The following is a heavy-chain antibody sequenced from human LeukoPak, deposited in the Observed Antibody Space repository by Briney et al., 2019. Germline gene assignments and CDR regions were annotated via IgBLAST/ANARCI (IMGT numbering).Heavy chain of an antibody. CDR3: ARGPTAMGWFDP. V-gene: IGHV3-7*01. Sequence: GGSLRLSCAASRFTFSNYWMNWVRQAPGKGLEWVANIKQDGSEKYYVDSVKGRFTISRDNAKNSLYLQMNSLRAEDTAVYYCARGPTAMGWFDPWGQGTLLTVSS. CDR2: IKQDGSEK. D-gene: IGHD2-2*01. CDR1: RFTFSNYW. J-gene: IGHJ5*02.